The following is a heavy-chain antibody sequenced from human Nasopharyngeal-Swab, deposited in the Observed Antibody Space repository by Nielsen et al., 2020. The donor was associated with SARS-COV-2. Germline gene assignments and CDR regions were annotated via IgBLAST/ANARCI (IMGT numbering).Heavy chain of an antibody. D-gene: IGHD3-9*01. CDR1: GFTFDDYG. V-gene: IGHV3-20*01. CDR3: ASFDILTGYLDY. Sequence: GESLKISCAASGFTFDDYGMSWVRQAPGKGLEWVSGINWNGGSTGYADSVKGRFTISRDKAKNSLYLQMNSLRAEDTALYHCASFDILTGYLDYWGQGTLVTVSS. J-gene: IGHJ4*02. CDR2: INWNGGST.